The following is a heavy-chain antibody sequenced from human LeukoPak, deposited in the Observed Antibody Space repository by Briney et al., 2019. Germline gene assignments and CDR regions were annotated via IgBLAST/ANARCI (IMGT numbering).Heavy chain of an antibody. CDR2: TYYRSKWYY. V-gene: IGHV6-1*01. J-gene: IGHJ4*02. CDR3: ARSPSPYSSGWYFDY. Sequence: SQTLSLTCVISGDIVSSNSAAWTWVRQSPSRGLEWLGRTYYRSKWYYDYAVSVKSRITINPDISKNQFSLQLNSVTPEDTAVYYCARSPSPYSSGWYFDYWGQGTLVTVSS. CDR1: GDIVSSNSAA. D-gene: IGHD6-19*01.